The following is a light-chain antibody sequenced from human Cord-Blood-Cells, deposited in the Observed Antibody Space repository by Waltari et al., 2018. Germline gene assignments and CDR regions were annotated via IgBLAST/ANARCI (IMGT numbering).Light chain of an antibody. Sequence: DIVMTQSPLSLPVTPGETASISCRPSQCLLHSNGYNYLDWYLQKPGQSPQLLIYLGSNRASGVPDRFSGSGSGTDFTLKISRVEAEDVGIYYCMQALQTPITFGQGTRLEIK. CDR2: LGS. CDR3: MQALQTPIT. CDR1: QCLLHSNGYNY. J-gene: IGKJ5*01. V-gene: IGKV2-28*01.